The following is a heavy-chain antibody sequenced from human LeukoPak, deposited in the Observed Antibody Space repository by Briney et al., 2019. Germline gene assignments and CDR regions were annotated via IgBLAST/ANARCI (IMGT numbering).Heavy chain of an antibody. CDR1: GGSISGTXW. CDR3: SRESGPFCPFGY. Sequence: PSETLSLTCGVSGGSISGTXWWSXXRQPPGQGLEWIGEISLAGQTNYNPSLNGRVTMSLDKSSNQLSLHLTSVTAADTATYXCSRESGPFCPFGYWGQGTLVIVSS. CDR2: ISLAGQT. D-gene: IGHD1-26*01. V-gene: IGHV4/OR15-8*02. J-gene: IGHJ4*02.